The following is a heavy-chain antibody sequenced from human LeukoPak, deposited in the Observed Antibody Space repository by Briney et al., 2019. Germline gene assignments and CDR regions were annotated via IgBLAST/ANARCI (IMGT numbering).Heavy chain of an antibody. CDR2: INPNSGGT. CDR3: ARGSVYYDSSGYYPYYFDY. J-gene: IGHJ4*02. V-gene: IGHV1-2*02. D-gene: IGHD3-22*01. Sequence: ASVKVSCKASGYTFTGYYMHWVRQAPGQGLEWMGWINPNSGGTNYAQKFQGRVTMTRDTSISTAYMELRSLRSDDTAVYYCARGSVYYDSSGYYPYYFDYWGQGTLVTVSS. CDR1: GYTFTGYY.